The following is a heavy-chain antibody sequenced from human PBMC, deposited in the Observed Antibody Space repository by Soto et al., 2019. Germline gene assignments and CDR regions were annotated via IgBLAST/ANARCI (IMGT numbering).Heavy chain of an antibody. Sequence: PGGSLRLSCAASGSGFTFRTSGMHWVRQAPGKGLEWVTFIRYDGSEKYYADSVEGRFTVSRDNSKKTLYLQMDSLRAEDTAVYYCARDGRESVFDYWGQGA. CDR1: GSGFTFRTSG. CDR3: ARDGRESVFDY. J-gene: IGHJ4*02. V-gene: IGHV3-30*02. CDR2: IRYDGSEK.